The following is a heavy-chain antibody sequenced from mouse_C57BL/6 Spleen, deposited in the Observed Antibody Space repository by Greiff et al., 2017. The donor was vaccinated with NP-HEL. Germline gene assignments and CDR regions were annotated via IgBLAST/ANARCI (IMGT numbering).Heavy chain of an antibody. CDR1: GYSFTDYN. CDR2: INPNYGTT. V-gene: IGHV1-39*01. J-gene: IGHJ1*03. D-gene: IGHD1-1*01. Sequence: VQLQQSGPELVKPGASVKLSCKASGYSFTDYNMNWVKQSHGKSLEWIGVINPNYGTTSYNQKFKGPATLSVDPSSSTVYMQLNSLTSEDFAVYYCARKNYYGSSEDFDVWGTGTTLTVSS. CDR3: ARKNYYGSSEDFDV.